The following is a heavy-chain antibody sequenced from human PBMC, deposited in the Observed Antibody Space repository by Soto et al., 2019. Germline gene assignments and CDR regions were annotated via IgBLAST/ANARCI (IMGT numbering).Heavy chain of an antibody. J-gene: IGHJ4*02. CDR2: ISGSGGST. D-gene: IGHD6-13*01. Sequence: GGSLRLSCAASGFTFSSYAMSWVRQAPGKGLEWVSAISGSGGSTYYADSVKGRFTISRDNSKNTLYLQMNSLRAEDTAVYYCAKGMEQQLVRNYFDYWGQGTLVTVSS. V-gene: IGHV3-23*01. CDR3: AKGMEQQLVRNYFDY. CDR1: GFTFSSYA.